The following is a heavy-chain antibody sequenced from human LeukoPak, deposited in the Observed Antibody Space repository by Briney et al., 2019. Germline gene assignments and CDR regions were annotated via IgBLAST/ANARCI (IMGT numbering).Heavy chain of an antibody. CDR3: ARPTNYYDSSGYSGRDGAFDI. V-gene: IGHV5-51*01. CDR1: GYSFTSYW. J-gene: IGHJ3*02. Sequence: GESLKISCKGSGYSFTSYWIGWVRPMPGKGLEGMGIIFPGDSETRYSPSFQGQVTISADKSISTAYLQWSSLKASDTAMYYCARPTNYYDSSGYSGRDGAFDIWGQGTMVTVSS. CDR2: IFPGDSET. D-gene: IGHD3-22*01.